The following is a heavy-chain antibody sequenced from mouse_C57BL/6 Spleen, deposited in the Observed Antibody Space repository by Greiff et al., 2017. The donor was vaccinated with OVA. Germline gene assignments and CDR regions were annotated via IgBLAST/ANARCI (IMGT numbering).Heavy chain of an antibody. J-gene: IGHJ4*01. CDR1: GYPFTDYE. CDR2: IDPETGGT. Sequence: VKLVESGAELVRPGASVTLSCKASGYPFTDYEMHWVKPTPVHGLEWIGAIDPETGGTAYNQKFKGKAILTADKSSSTAYMELRSLTSEDSAVYYCTRRKFDYWGQGTSVTVSS. CDR3: TRRKFDY. V-gene: IGHV1-15*01.